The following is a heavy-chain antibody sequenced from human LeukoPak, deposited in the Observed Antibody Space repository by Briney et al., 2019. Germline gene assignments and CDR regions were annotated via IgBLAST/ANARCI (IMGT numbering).Heavy chain of an antibody. V-gene: IGHV4-34*01. CDR3: ARQATGGGLGWFDP. Sequence: SETLSLTCAVYGGSFSGYYWSWIRQPPGKGLEWIGEINHSGSTNYNPSLKSRVTISVDTSKNQLSLKLSSVTAADTAVYYCARQATGGGLGWFDPWGQGTLVTVSS. CDR2: INHSGST. D-gene: IGHD2-8*02. J-gene: IGHJ5*02. CDR1: GGSFSGYY.